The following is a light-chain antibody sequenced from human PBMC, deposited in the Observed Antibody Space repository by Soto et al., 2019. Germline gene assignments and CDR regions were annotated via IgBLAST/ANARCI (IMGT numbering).Light chain of an antibody. V-gene: IGKV3-11*01. CDR2: DAT. CDR1: QNIVTS. J-gene: IGKJ3*01. Sequence: VVLTQSPGTLSLSPGETATLSCRASQNIVTSLAWYQHKPGQPPRLLIYDATNRATDAPASFSGSGSETDFTLTISSLKPEDFAIYYCQHRSNWPAGFSFGPGTRVDIK. CDR3: QHRSNWPAGFS.